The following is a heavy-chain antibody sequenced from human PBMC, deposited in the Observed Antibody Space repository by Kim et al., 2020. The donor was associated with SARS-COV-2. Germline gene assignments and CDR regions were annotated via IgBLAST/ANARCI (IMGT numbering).Heavy chain of an antibody. V-gene: IGHV1-69*01. D-gene: IGHD3-9*01. J-gene: IGHJ5*02. Sequence: QKFQGRVTITADESTSTAYMELSSLRAEDTAVYYCAHRDEYYDILTGYSAWGQGTLVTVSS. CDR3: AHRDEYYDILTGYSA.